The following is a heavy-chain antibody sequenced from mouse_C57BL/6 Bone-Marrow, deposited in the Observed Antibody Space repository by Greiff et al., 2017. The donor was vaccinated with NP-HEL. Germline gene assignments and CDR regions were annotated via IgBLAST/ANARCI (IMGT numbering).Heavy chain of an antibody. D-gene: IGHD1-1*01. CDR1: GYTFTSYG. Sequence: VKLMESGAELARPGASVKLSCKASGYTFTSYGISWVKQRTGQGLEWIGEIYPRSGNTYYNEKFKGKATLTADKSSSTAYMELRSLTSEDSAVYFCASGGSSYFDYSGQGTTLTVSS. CDR3: ASGGSSYFDY. J-gene: IGHJ2*01. CDR2: IYPRSGNT. V-gene: IGHV1-81*01.